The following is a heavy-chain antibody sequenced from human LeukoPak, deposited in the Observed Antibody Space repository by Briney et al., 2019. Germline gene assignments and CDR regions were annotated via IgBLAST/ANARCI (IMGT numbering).Heavy chain of an antibody. J-gene: IGHJ4*02. CDR2: ISSSSSTI. D-gene: IGHD6-13*01. Sequence: GGSLRLACAASGFTFSSYSMNWVRQAPGKGLEWVSYISSSSSTIYYADSVKGRFTISRDNAQNSLYLQMNSLRDEDTAVYYCARELQIAAPGTWYYCGQGTLVTVSS. V-gene: IGHV3-48*02. CDR3: ARELQIAAPGTWYY. CDR1: GFTFSSYS.